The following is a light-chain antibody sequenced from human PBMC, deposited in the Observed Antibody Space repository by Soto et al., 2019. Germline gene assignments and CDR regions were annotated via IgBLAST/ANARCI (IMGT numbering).Light chain of an antibody. CDR3: ISYTSSSTHVV. Sequence: QSALTQPASVSGSPGQSITISCTGTSSDVGGYNYVSWYQQHPGKAPKLMIYDVSNRPSGFSNRFSGSKSGNTASLTISGLQAEDEAYYYCISYTSSSTHVVFGGGTKVTVL. CDR1: SSDVGGYNY. J-gene: IGLJ2*01. CDR2: DVS. V-gene: IGLV2-14*01.